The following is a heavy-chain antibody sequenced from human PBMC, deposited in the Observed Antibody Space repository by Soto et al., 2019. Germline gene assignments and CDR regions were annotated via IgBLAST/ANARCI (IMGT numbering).Heavy chain of an antibody. CDR1: GFTFSSYG. CDR3: ARSGYSSGWVNLHYFDY. J-gene: IGHJ4*02. CDR2: IWYDGSNK. V-gene: IGHV3-33*01. D-gene: IGHD6-19*01. Sequence: QVQLVESGGGVVQPGRSLRLSCAASGFTFSSYGMHWVRQAPGKGLEWVAVIWYDGSNKYYADSVKGRFTISRDNSKNTLYLQMNSLRAEDTAVYYCARSGYSSGWVNLHYFDYWGQGTLVTVSS.